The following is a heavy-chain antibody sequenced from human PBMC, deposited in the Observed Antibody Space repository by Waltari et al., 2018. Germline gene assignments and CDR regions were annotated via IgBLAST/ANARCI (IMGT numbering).Heavy chain of an antibody. V-gene: IGHV3-74*01. D-gene: IGHD3-10*01. Sequence: EVQLVESGGGLVQPGGSLRLSCAASGFTFSDYWMQWVRQGPGQGLVWVSHINTDGSTTGYADSVRGRFTISRDNAKNTVSLQMNSLRAEDTAVYYCARARRDYYGSGSYYPDWYFDLWGRGTLVTVSS. CDR3: ARARRDYYGSGSYYPDWYFDL. J-gene: IGHJ2*01. CDR2: INTDGSTT. CDR1: GFTFSDYW.